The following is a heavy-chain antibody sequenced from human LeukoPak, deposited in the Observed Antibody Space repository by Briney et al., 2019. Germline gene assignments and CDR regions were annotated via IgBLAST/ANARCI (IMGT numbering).Heavy chain of an antibody. CDR2: INRDGREE. Sequence: GGSLRLSFAASGFTFSNYWMNWVRQAPGKGLQWVANINRDGREEYYVDSVKGRFTISRDNAKNSLSLQMSSLRAEDTAVYYCVGRRTSAAGNFWGQGTLVTVSS. J-gene: IGHJ4*02. CDR3: VGRRTSAAGNF. CDR1: GFTFSNYW. D-gene: IGHD6-13*01. V-gene: IGHV3-7*01.